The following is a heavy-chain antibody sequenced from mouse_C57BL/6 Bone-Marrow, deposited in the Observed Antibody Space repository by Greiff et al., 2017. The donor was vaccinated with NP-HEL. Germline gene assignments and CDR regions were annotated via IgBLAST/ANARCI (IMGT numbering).Heavy chain of an antibody. V-gene: IGHV1-53*01. CDR1: GYTFTSYW. CDR2: INPSNGGT. J-gene: IGHJ2*01. D-gene: IGHD1-1*01. Sequence: VQLQQPGTELVKPGASVKLSCKASGYTFTSYWMHWVKQRPGQGLEWIGNINPSNGGTNYNEKFKSKATLTVDKSSSTAYLQLSSLTTEDSAVYYCARANTTVGDLDYWGKGTTLTVSS. CDR3: ARANTTVGDLDY.